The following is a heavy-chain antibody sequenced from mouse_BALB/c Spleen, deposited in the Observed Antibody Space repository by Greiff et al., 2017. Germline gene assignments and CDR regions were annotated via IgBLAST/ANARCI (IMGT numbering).Heavy chain of an antibody. CDR3: ARPSNWDVAWFAY. V-gene: IGHV1-62-2*01. J-gene: IGHJ3*01. CDR1: GYTFTEYI. Sequence: VHLVESGAELVKPGASVKLSCKASGYTFTEYIIHWVKQRSGQGLEWIGWFYPGSGSIKYNEKFKDKATLTADKSSSTVYMELSRLTSEDSAVYFCARPSNWDVAWFAYWGQGTLVTVSA. CDR2: FYPGSGSI. D-gene: IGHD4-1*01.